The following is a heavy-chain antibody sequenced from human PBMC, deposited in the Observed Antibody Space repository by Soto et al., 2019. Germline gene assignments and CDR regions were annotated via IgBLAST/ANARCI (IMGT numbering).Heavy chain of an antibody. CDR3: TTDLGNRRITIFAYYYYGMDV. CDR1: GFTFSNAW. D-gene: IGHD3-9*01. J-gene: IGHJ6*02. CDR2: IKSKTDGGTT. Sequence: PGGSLRLSCAPSGFTFSNAWMSWVRQAPGKGLEWVGRIKSKTDGGTTDYAAPVKGRFTISRDDSKNTLYLQMNSLKTEDTAVYYCTTDLGNRRITIFAYYYYGMDVWGQGTTVTVSS. V-gene: IGHV3-15*01.